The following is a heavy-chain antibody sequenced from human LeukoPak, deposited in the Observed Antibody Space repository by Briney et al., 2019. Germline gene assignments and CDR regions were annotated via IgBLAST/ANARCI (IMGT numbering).Heavy chain of an antibody. CDR2: IYYSGST. CDR3: ARVSSGALVY. CDR1: GVSINTGGYY. D-gene: IGHD2-15*01. V-gene: IGHV4-31*03. Sequence: SETLSLTCTVSGVSINTGGYYWRWIRQHPGKSLGWSAYIYYSGSTYYNPSLKSRITISVDTSKNQFSLKLSSVTAADTAVYYCARVSSGALVYWGQGTLVTVSS. J-gene: IGHJ4*02.